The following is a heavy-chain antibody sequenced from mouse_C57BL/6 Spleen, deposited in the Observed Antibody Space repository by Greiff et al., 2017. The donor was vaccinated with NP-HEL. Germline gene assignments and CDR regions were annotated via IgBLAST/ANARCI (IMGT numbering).Heavy chain of an antibody. CDR2: ISYSGST. J-gene: IGHJ3*01. CDR1: GYSITSGYD. V-gene: IGHV3-1*01. D-gene: IGHD2-1*01. CDR3: ARDDGNPSWFAY. Sequence: VQLKESGPGMVKPSQSLSLTCTVTGYSITSGYDWHWIRHFPGNKLEWMGYISYSGSTNYNPSLKSRISITHDTSKNHFFLKLNSVTTEDTATYYCARDDGNPSWFAYWGQGTLVTVSA.